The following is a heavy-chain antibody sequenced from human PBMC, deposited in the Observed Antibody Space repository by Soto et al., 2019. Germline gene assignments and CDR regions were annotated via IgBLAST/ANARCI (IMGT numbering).Heavy chain of an antibody. Sequence: ASVKVSCKASGGTFSSYAISWVRQAPGQGLEWMGGIIPIFGTANYAQKFQGRVTITADESTSTAYMELSSLRSEDTAVYYCARGISGWSLDFPTQYYFDYWGQGTLVTAPQ. CDR1: GGTFSSYA. J-gene: IGHJ4*02. CDR3: ARGISGWSLDFPTQYYFDY. V-gene: IGHV1-69*13. D-gene: IGHD6-19*01. CDR2: IIPIFGTA.